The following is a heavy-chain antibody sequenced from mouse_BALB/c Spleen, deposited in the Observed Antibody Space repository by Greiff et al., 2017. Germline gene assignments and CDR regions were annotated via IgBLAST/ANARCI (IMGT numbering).Heavy chain of an antibody. V-gene: IGHV1-80*01. D-gene: IGHD2-1*01. CDR2: IYPGDGDT. Sequence: QVQLQQSGAELVRPGSSVKISCKASGYAFSSYWMNWVKQRPGQGLEWIGQIYPGDGDTNYNGKFKGKATLTADKSSSTAYMQLSSLTSEDSAVYFCARSGGNYFYAMDYWGQGTSVTVSS. CDR1: GYAFSSYW. CDR3: ARSGGNYFYAMDY. J-gene: IGHJ4*01.